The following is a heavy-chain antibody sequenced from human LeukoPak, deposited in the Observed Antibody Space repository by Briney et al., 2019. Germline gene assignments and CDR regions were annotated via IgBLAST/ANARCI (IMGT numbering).Heavy chain of an antibody. CDR2: ISGSGGTT. V-gene: IGHV3-23*01. CDR3: ATALVRNYHYYGMDV. D-gene: IGHD6-6*01. CDR1: GFTFNNYA. Sequence: HPGGSLRLSCAASGFTFNNYAMNWVRQAPGKGLEWVSVISGSGGTTYYADSVKGRFTISRDSSKNTLYLQMNSLRAEDTAVYYCATALVRNYHYYGMDVWGQGTTVTVSS. J-gene: IGHJ6*02.